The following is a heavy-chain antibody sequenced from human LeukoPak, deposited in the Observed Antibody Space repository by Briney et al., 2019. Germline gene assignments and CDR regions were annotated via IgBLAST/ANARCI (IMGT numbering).Heavy chain of an antibody. CDR3: ARGDYFGSGTSFIDAFDI. Sequence: GGSLRRSCAGSGFTFSNYWMSWVRQAPGKGLEWVANIKQYGSEKYYVDSVKGRFTISRDNAKNSLYLQMNSLRAEDTAVYYCARGDYFGSGTSFIDAFDIWGQGTMVTVS. J-gene: IGHJ3*02. CDR2: IKQYGSEK. V-gene: IGHV3-7*01. D-gene: IGHD3-10*01. CDR1: GFTFSNYW.